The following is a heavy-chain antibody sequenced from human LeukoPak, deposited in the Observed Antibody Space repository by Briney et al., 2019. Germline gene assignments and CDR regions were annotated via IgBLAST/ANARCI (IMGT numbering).Heavy chain of an antibody. CDR1: GFTVSSNY. V-gene: IGHV3-53*01. CDR3: ARQRYNWNDLSYYYYMDV. CDR2: IYSGGST. Sequence: PGGSLRLSCAASGFTVSSNYMSWVRQAPGKGLEWLSVIYSGGSTYYADSVKGRCTISRDNSKNTLYHQMNSLRAEDTAVYYCARQRYNWNDLSYYYYMDVWGKGPTVTASS. D-gene: IGHD1-20*01. J-gene: IGHJ6*03.